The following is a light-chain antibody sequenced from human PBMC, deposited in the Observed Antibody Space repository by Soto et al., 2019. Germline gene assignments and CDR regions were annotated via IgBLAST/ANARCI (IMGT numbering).Light chain of an antibody. CDR1: DIGSKT. J-gene: IGLJ1*01. Sequence: SYELTQPPSVSVAPGETARITCGGYDIGSKTVHWYQQRPGQAPILVIFSESDRPSGIPERFSASNSGNTATLTITRVEAGDEADFYCQVWDSSIDYVFGTGTKVTVL. CDR3: QVWDSSIDYV. V-gene: IGLV3-21*04. CDR2: SES.